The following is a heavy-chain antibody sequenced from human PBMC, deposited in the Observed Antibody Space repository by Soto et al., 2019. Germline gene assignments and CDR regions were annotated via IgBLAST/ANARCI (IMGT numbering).Heavy chain of an antibody. CDR1: GGSISSGGYY. J-gene: IGHJ4*02. V-gene: IGHV4-61*08. CDR3: ARVKTIFGVVMPYFDY. D-gene: IGHD3-3*01. CDR2: IYCSGST. Sequence: PSETLSLTCTVSGGSISSGGYYWSWIRQHPGKGQEWIGYIYCSGSTNYNPSLKRRVTISVDTSKNQFSLKLSSVTAADTAVYYCARVKTIFGVVMPYFDYWGQGTLVTVSS.